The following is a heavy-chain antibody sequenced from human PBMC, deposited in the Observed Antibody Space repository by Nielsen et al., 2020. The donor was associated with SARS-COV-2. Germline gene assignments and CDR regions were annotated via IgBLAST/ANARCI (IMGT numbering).Heavy chain of an antibody. CDR2: INNDGSYT. D-gene: IGHD6-19*01. CDR3: ARVAVAGSWYFQH. J-gene: IGHJ1*01. CDR1: AFTFSTYW. V-gene: IGHV3-74*01. Sequence: GGSLRLSFAASAFTFSTYWMHWVRQAPGKGLVWVSRINNDGSYTSYVDSVKGRFTISRDNAKNTLYLQMNSLRAEDTAVYYCARVAVAGSWYFQHWGQGTLVTVSS.